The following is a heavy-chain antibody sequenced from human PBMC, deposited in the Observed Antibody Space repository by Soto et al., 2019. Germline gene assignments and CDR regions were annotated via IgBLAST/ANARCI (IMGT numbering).Heavy chain of an antibody. V-gene: IGHV4-31*03. CDR3: AREVTAAGTRVFDY. CDR1: GGSISSGGYY. Sequence: PSETLSLTCTVSGGSISSGGYYWSWIRQHPGKGLEWIGYIYYSGSTYYNPSLKSRVTISVDTSKNQFSLKLSSVTAADTAVYYCAREVTAAGTRVFDYWGQGTLVTVSS. D-gene: IGHD6-13*01. J-gene: IGHJ4*02. CDR2: IYYSGST.